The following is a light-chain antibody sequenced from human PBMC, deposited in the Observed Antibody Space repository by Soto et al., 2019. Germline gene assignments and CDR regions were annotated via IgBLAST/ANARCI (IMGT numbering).Light chain of an antibody. CDR1: SSDVGGYNY. CDR3: CSYAGSYTV. Sequence: QSALTQPRSVSGSPGQSVTISCTVTSSDVGGYNYVSWYQQHPGKAPKLMIYDVSKRPSGVPDRFSGSKSGNTASLTISGLQAEDEADYYCCSYAGSYTVFGGGTKVTVL. V-gene: IGLV2-11*01. J-gene: IGLJ3*02. CDR2: DVS.